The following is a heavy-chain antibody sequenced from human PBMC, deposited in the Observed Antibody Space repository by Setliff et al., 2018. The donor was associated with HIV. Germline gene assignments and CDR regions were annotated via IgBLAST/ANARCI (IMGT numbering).Heavy chain of an antibody. CDR3: VKDRGSGSFAFDI. J-gene: IGHJ3*02. V-gene: IGHV3-30*02. CDR1: GFTMSVYN. CDR2: IAFDGSNK. Sequence: RLSCVASGFTMSVYNMHWVRQIPGKGLEWVAFIAFDGSNKYYIDSRKGRFTISRDNPKKTVYLQINSLRVEDTAVYYCVKDRGSGSFAFDIWGQGTMVTV. D-gene: IGHD1-26*01.